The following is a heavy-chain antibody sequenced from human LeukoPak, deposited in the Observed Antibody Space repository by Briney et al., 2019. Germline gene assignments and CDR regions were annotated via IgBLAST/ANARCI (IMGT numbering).Heavy chain of an antibody. CDR1: GFTFSSYE. CDR2: ISSSGSTI. J-gene: IGHJ4*02. V-gene: IGHV3-48*03. CDR3: AKETSGYASEIDY. Sequence: PGGSLRLSCAASGFTFSSYEMNWVRQAPGKGLEWVSYISSSGSTIYYADSVKGRFTISRDNAKNSLYLQMNSLRAEDTALYYCAKETSGYASEIDYWGQGTLVTVSS. D-gene: IGHD5-12*01.